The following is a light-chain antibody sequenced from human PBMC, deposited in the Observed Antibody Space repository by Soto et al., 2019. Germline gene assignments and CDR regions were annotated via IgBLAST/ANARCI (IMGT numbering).Light chain of an antibody. V-gene: IGLV2-23*02. CDR1: NGDVGRYDL. Sequence: QSALTQPASVSGSPGQSITISCTGTNGDVGRYDLVSWYQQYPGKSPKLIIYEVNKRPSGVSNCFSGAKSGNTASLTRSGLQTEDEADYDCCSYAGGNTLIFGGGTKLTVL. CDR3: CSYAGGNTLI. CDR2: EVN. J-gene: IGLJ2*01.